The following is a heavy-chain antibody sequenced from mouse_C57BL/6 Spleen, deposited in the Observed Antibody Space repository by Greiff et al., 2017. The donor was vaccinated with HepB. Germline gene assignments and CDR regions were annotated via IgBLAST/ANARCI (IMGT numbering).Heavy chain of an antibody. CDR2: IWTGGGT. V-gene: IGHV2-9-1*01. Sequence: QVQLQQSGPGLVAPSQSLSITCTVSGFSLTSYAISWVRQPPGKGLEWLGVIWTGGGTNYNSALKSRLSISKDNSKSQVFLKMNSLQTDDTARYYCARLITTVVAGAMDYWGQGTSVTVSS. CDR3: ARLITTVVAGAMDY. D-gene: IGHD1-1*01. J-gene: IGHJ4*01. CDR1: GFSLTSYA.